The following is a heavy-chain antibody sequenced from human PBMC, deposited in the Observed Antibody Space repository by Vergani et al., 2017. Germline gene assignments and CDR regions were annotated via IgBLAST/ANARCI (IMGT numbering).Heavy chain of an antibody. J-gene: IGHJ6*02. CDR2: ISWNSGSI. CDR1: GFTFDDYA. CDR3: AKDPTGVPIAGAGNRLFYYYYGMDG. Sequence: EVQLVESGGGLVQPGRSLRLSCAASGFTFDDYAMHWVRQAPGKGLEWVSGISWNSGSIGYADAVKGRFTLSRDNAKNSLYLKINSLRAEDTAFYYCAKDPTGVPIAGAGNRLFYYYYGMDGGGQGTTVTVSS. D-gene: IGHD6-19*01. V-gene: IGHV3-9*01.